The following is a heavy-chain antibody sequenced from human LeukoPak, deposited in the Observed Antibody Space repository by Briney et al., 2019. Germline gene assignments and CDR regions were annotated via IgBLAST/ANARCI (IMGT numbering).Heavy chain of an antibody. CDR2: IYYSGST. D-gene: IGHD5-18*01. J-gene: IGHJ3*02. V-gene: IGHV4-59*08. CDR1: GGSISSYY. Sequence: SETLSLTCTVSGGSISSYYWSWIWQPPGKGLEWIGYIYYSGSTNYNPSLKSRVTISVETSKNQCSLKLSSVTAADTVVYYCARRKYSYDAFDIWGQGTMVTVSS. CDR3: ARRKYSYDAFDI.